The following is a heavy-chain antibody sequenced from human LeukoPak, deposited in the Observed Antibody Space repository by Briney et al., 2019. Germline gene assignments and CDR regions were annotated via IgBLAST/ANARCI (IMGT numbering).Heavy chain of an antibody. CDR1: GFTFSSYA. V-gene: IGHV3-23*01. CDR3: AKDYLRAEYSSGWYDY. J-gene: IGHJ4*02. CDR2: ISGSGGST. Sequence: GGSLRLSCAASGFTFSSYAMSWVRQAPGKGLEWVSAISGSGGSTYYADSVKGQFTISRDNSKNTLYLQMNSLGAEDTAVYYCAKDYLRAEYSSGWYDYWGQGTLVTVSS. D-gene: IGHD6-19*01.